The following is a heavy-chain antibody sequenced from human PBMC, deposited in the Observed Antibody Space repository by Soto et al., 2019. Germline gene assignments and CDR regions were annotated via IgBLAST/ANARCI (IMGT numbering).Heavy chain of an antibody. CDR2: ISYDGSNK. J-gene: IGHJ6*02. D-gene: IGHD3-16*02. Sequence: GGSRLSCAASGFTFSSYGMHWVRQAPGKGLEWVAVISYDGSNKYYADSVKGRFTISRDNSKNTLYLQMNSLRAEDTAVYYCAKVMITFGGVIAHYYYYYGMDVWGQGTTVTVSS. CDR3: AKVMITFGGVIAHYYYYYGMDV. CDR1: GFTFSSYG. V-gene: IGHV3-30*18.